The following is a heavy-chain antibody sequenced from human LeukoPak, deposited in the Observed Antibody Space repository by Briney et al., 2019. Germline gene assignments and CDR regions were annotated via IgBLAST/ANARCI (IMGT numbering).Heavy chain of an antibody. D-gene: IGHD2-21*01. V-gene: IGHV1-46*01. Sequence: ASVKVSCKASGYTFTSYYMHWVRQAPGQGLEWMGIINPSGGSTSYAQKFQGRVTMTRDTSTSTVYMELSSLRSEDTAVYYCARDPSTIPGRPYMDVWGKGTTVTVSS. CDR2: INPSGGST. J-gene: IGHJ6*03. CDR1: GYTFTSYY. CDR3: ARDPSTIPGRPYMDV.